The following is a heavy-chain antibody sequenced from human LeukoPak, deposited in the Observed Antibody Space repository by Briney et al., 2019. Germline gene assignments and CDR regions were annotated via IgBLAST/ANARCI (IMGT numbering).Heavy chain of an antibody. V-gene: IGHV1-69*13. J-gene: IGHJ4*02. CDR1: GGTFSSYA. CDR2: IIPIFGTA. CDR3: ARGRTKYSYDFDY. D-gene: IGHD5-18*01. Sequence: SVKVSCKASGGTFSSYAISWVRQAPGQGLEWMGGIIPIFGTANYAQKFQGRVTITADESTSTAYMELSSLRPEDTAVYYCARGRTKYSYDFDYWGQGTLVTVSS.